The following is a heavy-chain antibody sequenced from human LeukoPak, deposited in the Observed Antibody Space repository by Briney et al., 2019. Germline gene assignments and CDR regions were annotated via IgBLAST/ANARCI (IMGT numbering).Heavy chain of an antibody. D-gene: IGHD2-15*01. Sequence: GASVKVSCKASGGNFSSYAISWVRQAPGQGLEWMGGIIPIFGTANYAQKFQGRVTITADESTSTAYMELSSLRSEDTAVYYCARAQDIVVVTDDAFDIWGQGTMVTVSS. CDR1: GGNFSSYA. CDR3: ARAQDIVVVTDDAFDI. CDR2: IIPIFGTA. V-gene: IGHV1-69*13. J-gene: IGHJ3*02.